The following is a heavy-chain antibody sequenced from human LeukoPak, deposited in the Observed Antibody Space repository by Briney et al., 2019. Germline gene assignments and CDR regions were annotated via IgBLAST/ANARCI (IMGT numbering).Heavy chain of an antibody. CDR3: ARGTRINYFDD. Sequence: SETLSLTCTVSFGSINSYYWSWIRQPPGKELEWIGYIYYSGSTNYNPSLKSRVTISVDTSKNQFSLKLSSVTAADTAIYYCARGTRINYFDDWGQGTLVTVSS. CDR2: IYYSGST. D-gene: IGHD2/OR15-2a*01. V-gene: IGHV4-59*08. J-gene: IGHJ4*02. CDR1: FGSINSYY.